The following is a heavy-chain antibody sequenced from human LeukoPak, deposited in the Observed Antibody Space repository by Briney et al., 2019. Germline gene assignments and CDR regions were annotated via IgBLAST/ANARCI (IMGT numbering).Heavy chain of an antibody. CDR3: ARALMMGAVINY. CDR1: GGSISRGDSY. Sequence: SETLSLTCTLSGGSISRGDSYWRWVRHPPRKCREWIGYIYYSGSTYYNPSLKSRVTISVDTSKNQFSLKLSSVTAADTAVYYCARALMMGAVINYWGQGTLVTVSS. CDR2: IYYSGST. V-gene: IGHV4-30-4*01. J-gene: IGHJ4*02. D-gene: IGHD3-16*01.